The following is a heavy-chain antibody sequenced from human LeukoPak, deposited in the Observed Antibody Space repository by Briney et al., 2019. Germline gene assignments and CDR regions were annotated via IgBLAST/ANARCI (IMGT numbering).Heavy chain of an antibody. CDR1: GFTFSSKW. CDR2: IKYDGSEK. V-gene: IGHV3-7*01. D-gene: IGHD3-10*01. J-gene: IGHJ4*02. CDR3: ARDGSGEWPIGY. Sequence: GGSLRLSCAASGFTFSSKWMSWVREAPGKGLEWVANIKYDGSEKYYVDSVKGRFTISRDDAKNSLYLQMNSLRAEDTAVYYCARDGSGEWPIGYWGQGTLVTVSS.